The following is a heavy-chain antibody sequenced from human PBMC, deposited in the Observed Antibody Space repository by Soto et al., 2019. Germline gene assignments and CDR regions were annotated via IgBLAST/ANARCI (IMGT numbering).Heavy chain of an antibody. CDR3: ARAPYGNQGYFDY. D-gene: IGHD3-10*01. CDR2: ISSSGSYI. V-gene: IGHV3-21*01. J-gene: IGHJ4*02. Sequence: GGSLRLSCAASGFTFNSYSMNWVRQAPGKGLEWVSSISSSGSYIYYADSVKGRFTISRDNAKNSLYLQMNSLRAEDTAVYYCARAPYGNQGYFDYWGQGALVTVSS. CDR1: GFTFNSYS.